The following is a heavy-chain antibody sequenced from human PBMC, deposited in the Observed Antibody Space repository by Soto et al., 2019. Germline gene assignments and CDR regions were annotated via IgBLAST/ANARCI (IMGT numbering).Heavy chain of an antibody. J-gene: IGHJ5*02. CDR1: GLSINSYS. V-gene: IGHV3-7*01. CDR3: ARDSDFSFDP. D-gene: IGHD2-21*02. Sequence: GGFMTLACADWGLSINSYSMSWVRQAPGKGLEWVAKINQDGSEKYYVDSVKGRFTISRDNAKNSLYLQMNSLRAEDTAVYYCARDSDFSFDPCGQGTLVTXSS. CDR2: INQDGSEK.